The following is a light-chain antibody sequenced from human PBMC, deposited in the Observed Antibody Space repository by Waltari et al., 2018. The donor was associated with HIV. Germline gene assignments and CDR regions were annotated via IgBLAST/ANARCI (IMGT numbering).Light chain of an antibody. CDR3: HSYDTSLGGFYV. V-gene: IGLV1-40*01. CDR1: SSNIGAYYH. J-gene: IGLJ1*01. CDR2: ADY. Sequence: QSVLTQPPSVSGAPGQRVTISCSGSSSNIGAYYHVNWYQQLPGAAPKLLIYADYNRPSGVPDRFSGSQSGTSASLAITGLQPEDEADYYCHSYDTSLGGFYVFGTGTKVT.